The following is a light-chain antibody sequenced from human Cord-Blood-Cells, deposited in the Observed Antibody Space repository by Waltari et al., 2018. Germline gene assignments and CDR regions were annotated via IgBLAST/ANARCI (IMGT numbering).Light chain of an antibody. J-gene: IGKJ1*01. Sequence: DIQMTQSPSTLSASVGDRVTIPCRASQSISSWLAWYQQKPGKAPKLLIYDASSLESWVPSRFXGSGSXTEFTLTXSSLQPDDFATYYCQQYNSYSTFGQGTKVEIK. CDR2: DAS. V-gene: IGKV1-5*01. CDR3: QQYNSYST. CDR1: QSISSW.